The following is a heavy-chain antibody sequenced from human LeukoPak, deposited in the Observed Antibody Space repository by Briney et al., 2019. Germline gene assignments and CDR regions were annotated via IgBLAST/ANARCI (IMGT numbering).Heavy chain of an antibody. CDR2: ISYDGSNK. J-gene: IGHJ4*02. CDR3: AKDAIFGVVLDYFDY. V-gene: IGHV3-30*18. D-gene: IGHD3-3*02. CDR1: GFTFSSYG. Sequence: GGSLRLSCAASGFTFSSYGMHWVRQAPGKGLEWVAVISYDGSNKYYADSVKGRFTISRDNSKNTLYLQMNSLRAEDTAVYYCAKDAIFGVVLDYFDYWGQGTLVTVSS.